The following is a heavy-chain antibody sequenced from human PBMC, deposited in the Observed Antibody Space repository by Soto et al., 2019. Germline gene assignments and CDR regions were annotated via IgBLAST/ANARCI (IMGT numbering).Heavy chain of an antibody. CDR2: ISYDGSNK. CDR3: ARALGDYGDC. Sequence: LRLSCAASGFTFSSYAMHWVRQAPGKGLEWVAVISYDGSNKYYADSVKGRFTISRDNSKNTLYLQMNSLRVEDTAVYYCARALGDYGDCWGQGTLVTVSS. CDR1: GFTFSSYA. V-gene: IGHV3-30-3*01. D-gene: IGHD4-17*01. J-gene: IGHJ4*02.